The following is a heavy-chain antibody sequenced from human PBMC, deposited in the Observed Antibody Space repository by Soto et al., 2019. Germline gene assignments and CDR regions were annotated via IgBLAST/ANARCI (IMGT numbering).Heavy chain of an antibody. CDR1: GGTFSSYT. CDR3: AGEGYGDDEVY. D-gene: IGHD4-17*01. J-gene: IGHJ4*02. CDR2: IIPILGIA. Sequence: QVQLVQSGAEVKKPGSSVKVSCKASGGTFSSYTISWVRQSPGQGLEWMGRIIPILGIANYAQKFQGRVTITADKSTSTAYMELSSLRSEDTAVYYCAGEGYGDDEVYWGEGTLVTVSS. V-gene: IGHV1-69*02.